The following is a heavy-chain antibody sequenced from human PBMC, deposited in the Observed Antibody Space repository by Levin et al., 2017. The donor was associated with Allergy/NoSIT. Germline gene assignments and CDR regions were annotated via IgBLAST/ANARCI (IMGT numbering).Heavy chain of an antibody. J-gene: IGHJ6*02. CDR2: IYSGGST. V-gene: IGHV3-53*01. CDR1: GFTVSSNY. D-gene: IGHD6-19*01. CDR3: ASVTPAVAAYYYYGMDV. Sequence: SGGSLRLSCAASGFTVSSNYMSWVRQAPGKGLEWVSVIYSGGSTYYADSVKGRFTISRDNSKNTLYLQMNSLRAEDTAVYYCASVTPAVAAYYYYGMDVWGQGTTVTVSS.